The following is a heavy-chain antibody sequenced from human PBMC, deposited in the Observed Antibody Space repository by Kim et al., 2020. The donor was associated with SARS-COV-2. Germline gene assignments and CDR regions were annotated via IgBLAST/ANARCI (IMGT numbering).Heavy chain of an antibody. V-gene: IGHV3-48*02. D-gene: IGHD3-10*01. J-gene: IGHJ5*02. Sequence: GRFTISRDNAKNSLYLQMNSLRDEDTAVYYCAREKLNYYGSGSYYMNWFDPWGQGTLVTVSS. CDR3: AREKLNYYGSGSYYMNWFDP.